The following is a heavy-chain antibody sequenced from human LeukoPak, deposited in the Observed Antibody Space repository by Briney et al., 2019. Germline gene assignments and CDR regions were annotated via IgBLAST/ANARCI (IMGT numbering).Heavy chain of an antibody. V-gene: IGHV1-2*06. J-gene: IGHJ4*02. Sequence: GAPVKVSCKASGYTFTGYYMHWVRQAPGQGLEWMGRINPNSGGTNYAQKFQGRVTMTRDTSISTAYMELSRLRSDDTAVYYCARIVGYCSSTSCQRDFDYWGQGTLVTVSS. CDR1: GYTFTGYY. CDR2: INPNSGGT. D-gene: IGHD2-2*01. CDR3: ARIVGYCSSTSCQRDFDY.